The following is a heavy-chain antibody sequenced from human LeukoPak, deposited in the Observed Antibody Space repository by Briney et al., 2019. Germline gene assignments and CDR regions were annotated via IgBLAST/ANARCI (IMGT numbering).Heavy chain of an antibody. D-gene: IGHD2-15*01. J-gene: IGHJ4*02. V-gene: IGHV3-23*01. Sequence: GGSLRLSCAASGFTLSSYAMSWVRQAPGKGLEWVSAISDAGNTYHADSVKGRFTISRDSSKNTLFLQMNRLRPEDAAVYYCAKAPVTTCRGAFCYPFDYWGLGTLVTVSS. CDR1: GFTLSSYA. CDR3: AKAPVTTCRGAFCYPFDY. CDR2: ISDAGNT.